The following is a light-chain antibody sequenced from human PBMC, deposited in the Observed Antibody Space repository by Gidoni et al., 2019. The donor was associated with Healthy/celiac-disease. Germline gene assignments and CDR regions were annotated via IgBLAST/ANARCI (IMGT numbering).Light chain of an antibody. V-gene: IGKV1-5*03. J-gene: IGKJ3*01. CDR3: QQYNSNPLT. CDR1: QSISSW. Sequence: DIQIAQSPSTLSASVGDRVTITCRASQSISSWLAWYQQKPGKAPKLLIYKASSLESGVPSRFSGSGSGTEFTLTISSLQPDDFATYYCQQYNSNPLTFGPGTKVDIK. CDR2: KAS.